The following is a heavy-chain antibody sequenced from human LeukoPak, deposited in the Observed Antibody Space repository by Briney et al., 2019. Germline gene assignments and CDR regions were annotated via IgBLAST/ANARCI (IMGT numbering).Heavy chain of an antibody. CDR2: IKEDGGEK. J-gene: IGHJ3*01. V-gene: IGHV3-7*03. CDR3: AMKAVPRPRLYDAFDF. D-gene: IGHD2-2*02. CDR1: EFTFSSYW. Sequence: GGSLRLSCAASEFTFSSYWMSWVRQAPGKGLEWVANIKEDGGEKYYVDSLKGRFTISRDNAKNSLYLQMNSLRADDTAVYYCAMKAVPRPRLYDAFDFWGQGTVVTVSS.